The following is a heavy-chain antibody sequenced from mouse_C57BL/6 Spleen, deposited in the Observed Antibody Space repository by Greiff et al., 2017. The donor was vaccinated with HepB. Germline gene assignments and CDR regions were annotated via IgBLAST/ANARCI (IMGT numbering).Heavy chain of an antibody. CDR3: ARDSYYYGSSYDAMDY. D-gene: IGHD1-1*01. CDR2: ISDGGSYT. V-gene: IGHV5-4*01. J-gene: IGHJ4*01. CDR1: GFTFSSYA. Sequence: EVQLVESGGGLVKPGGSLKLSCAASGFTFSSYAMSWVRQTPEKRLEWVATISDGGSYTYYPDNVKGRFTISRDNAKNNLYLQMSHLKSEDTAMYYCARDSYYYGSSYDAMDYWGQGPSVTVSS.